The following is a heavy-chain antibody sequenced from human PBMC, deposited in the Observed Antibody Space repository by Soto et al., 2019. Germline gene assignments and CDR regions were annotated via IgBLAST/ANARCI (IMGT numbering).Heavy chain of an antibody. Sequence: QVQLVQSGAEVKKPGASVKVSCKASGYTFTSYGISWVRQAPGQGLEWMGWISAYNGNTNYAQKLQGRVTMTTDTPTSKAYMELRSLRSDDTAVYYWARTRSGYSYGAYYFDYWGQGTLVTVSS. CDR3: ARTRSGYSYGAYYFDY. D-gene: IGHD5-18*01. CDR2: ISAYNGNT. J-gene: IGHJ4*02. V-gene: IGHV1-18*01. CDR1: GYTFTSYG.